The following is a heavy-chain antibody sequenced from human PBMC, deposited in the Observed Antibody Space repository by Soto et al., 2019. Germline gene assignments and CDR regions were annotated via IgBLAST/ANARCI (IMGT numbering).Heavy chain of an antibody. CDR3: ASSAGFCSGGSCYDY. CDR1: KLTFVSSD. CDR2: IYSGGLT. Sequence: GWSLRLSCAASKLTFVSSDRTWVRQAPGKGLEWVSVIYSGGLTYYADSVKGRFTISRDTSKNTLYLQMNTLRADDTAVYYCASSAGFCSGGSCYDYWGQGT. V-gene: IGHV3-53*01. D-gene: IGHD2-15*01. J-gene: IGHJ4*02.